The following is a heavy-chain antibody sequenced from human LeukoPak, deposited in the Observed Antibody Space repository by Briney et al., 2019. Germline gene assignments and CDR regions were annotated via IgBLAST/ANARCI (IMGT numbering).Heavy chain of an antibody. J-gene: IGHJ6*04. CDR2: TSSSGSTI. D-gene: IGHD3-10*02. CDR1: GRTFSSYE. V-gene: IGHV3-48*03. Sequence: GGSLRLCCAASGRTFSSYEMNWVRQAPGKGLEWVSYTSSSGSTIYYADSVKGRFTISRDNAKNSLYLQMNSLRAEDTAVYYCAELGITMIGGVWGKGTTVTISS. CDR3: AELGITMIGGV.